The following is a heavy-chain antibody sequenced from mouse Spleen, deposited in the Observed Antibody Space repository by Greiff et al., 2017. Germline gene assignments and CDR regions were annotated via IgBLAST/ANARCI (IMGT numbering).Heavy chain of an antibody. D-gene: IGHD1-1*01. Sequence: DVMLVESGGGLVKPGGSLKLSCAASGFTFSSYGMSWVRQTPEKRLEWVATISGGGSYTYYPDSVKGRFTISRDNAKNNLYLQMSSLRSEDTALYYCARHSNYYGSSYDAMDYWGQGTSVTVSS. CDR1: GFTFSSYG. V-gene: IGHV5-9-2*01. CDR2: ISGGGSYT. J-gene: IGHJ4*01. CDR3: ARHSNYYGSSYDAMDY.